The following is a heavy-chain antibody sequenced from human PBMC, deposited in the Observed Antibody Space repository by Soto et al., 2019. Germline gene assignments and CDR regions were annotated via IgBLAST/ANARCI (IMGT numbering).Heavy chain of an antibody. D-gene: IGHD6-13*01. V-gene: IGHV4-30-4*01. CDR1: GGPISSGDYY. CDR2: IYYSGST. CDR3: ARERPDGSRLAP. Sequence: QLQLQESGPGLVKPSQTLSLTCTVSGGPISSGDYYWGWIRQPPGKGLEWIGYIYYSGSTYYTPYLKSRVTIPVDTSKNQCSLQLSSVTAADTAVYYCARERPDGSRLAPWGQGTLVTVSS. J-gene: IGHJ5*02.